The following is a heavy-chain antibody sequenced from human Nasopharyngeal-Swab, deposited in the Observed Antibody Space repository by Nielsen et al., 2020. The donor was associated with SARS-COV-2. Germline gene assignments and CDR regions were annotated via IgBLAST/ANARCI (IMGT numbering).Heavy chain of an antibody. J-gene: IGHJ5*02. D-gene: IGHD3-22*01. CDR1: GGSISSSNW. V-gene: IGHV4-4*02. Sequence: SETLSLTCAVSGGSISSSNWWSWVRQPPGKGLEWIGEIYHSGSTNYNPSLKSRVTISVDKSKNQFSLKLSYVTAADTAVYYCARVGYYDSSPLGPWCQGTLVTVSS. CDR2: IYHSGST. CDR3: ARVGYYDSSPLGP.